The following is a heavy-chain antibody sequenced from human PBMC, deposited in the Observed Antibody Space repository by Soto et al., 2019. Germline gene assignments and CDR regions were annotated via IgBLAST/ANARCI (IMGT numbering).Heavy chain of an antibody. Sequence: SETLSLTCTVSGGSISSYYWSWIRQPPGKGLEWIGYIYYSGSTNYNPSLKSRVTISVDTSKNQFSLKLSSVTAADTAVYYCARMVRGVRDHYYYGMDVWGRGTTVTVSS. CDR2: IYYSGST. CDR1: GGSISSYY. D-gene: IGHD3-10*01. V-gene: IGHV4-59*01. CDR3: ARMVRGVRDHYYYGMDV. J-gene: IGHJ6*02.